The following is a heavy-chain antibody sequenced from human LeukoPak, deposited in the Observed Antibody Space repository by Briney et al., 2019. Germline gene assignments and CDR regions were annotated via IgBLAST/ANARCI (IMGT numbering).Heavy chain of an antibody. J-gene: IGHJ3*02. V-gene: IGHV1-2*02. CDR2: INPNSGGT. CDR1: GYTFTGYY. D-gene: IGHD3-22*01. CDR3: ARDYYDSSRYDAFDI. Sequence: ASVKVSCKASGYTFTGYYMHWVRQAPGQGLEWMGWINPNSGGTNYAQKFQGRVTMTRDTSISTAYMELSRLRSDDTAVYYCARDYYDSSRYDAFDIWGQGTMVTVS.